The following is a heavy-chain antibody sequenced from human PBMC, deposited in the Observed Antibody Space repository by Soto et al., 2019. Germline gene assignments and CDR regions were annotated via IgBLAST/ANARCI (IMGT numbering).Heavy chain of an antibody. V-gene: IGHV4-59*01. J-gene: IGHJ4*02. CDR2: IYYSGTT. D-gene: IGHD3-10*01. CDR3: ARESYYGSGATVVAY. CDR1: GGSISGYY. Sequence: PSETLSLTCTVSGGSISGYYWSWIRQPPWKGLEWIGYIYYSGTTSYNPSLNSRVTMSVDTSKNQFSLKVNSVTAADTAVYYCARESYYGSGATVVAYWGQGTLVTVSS.